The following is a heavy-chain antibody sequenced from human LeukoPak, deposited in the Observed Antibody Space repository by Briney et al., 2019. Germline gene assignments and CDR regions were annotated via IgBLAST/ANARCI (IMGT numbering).Heavy chain of an antibody. Sequence: GGSLRLSCAASGFTFSSYAMSWVRQAPGKGLEWVSAISGSGGSTYYADSVKGRFTISRDNSKNTLYLQMNSLRAEDTAVYYCAKGGGSSWALGDYYYYYYMDVWGKGTTVTISS. V-gene: IGHV3-23*01. D-gene: IGHD6-13*01. CDR2: ISGSGGST. CDR1: GFTFSSYA. J-gene: IGHJ6*03. CDR3: AKGGGSSWALGDYYYYYYMDV.